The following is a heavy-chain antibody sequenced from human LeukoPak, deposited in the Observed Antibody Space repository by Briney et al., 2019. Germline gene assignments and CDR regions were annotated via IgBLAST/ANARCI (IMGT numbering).Heavy chain of an antibody. CDR2: IIPIFGTA. Sequence: SVKVSCKASGGTFSSDAISWVRQAPGQGLEWMGRIIPIFGTANYAQKFQGRVTITADKSTSTAYMELSSLRSEDTAVYYCARDRPVTTGGGFDYWGQGTLVTVSS. J-gene: IGHJ4*02. V-gene: IGHV1-69*06. D-gene: IGHD4-17*01. CDR3: ARDRPVTTGGGFDY. CDR1: GGTFSSDA.